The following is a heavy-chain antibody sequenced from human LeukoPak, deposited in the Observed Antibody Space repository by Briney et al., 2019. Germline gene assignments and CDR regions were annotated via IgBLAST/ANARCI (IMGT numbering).Heavy chain of an antibody. CDR3: AKLPTGYPNWFDP. Sequence: GGSLRLSCAASGFSFMTYAMTWVRQAPGKGLEWVSAISGNGGNTYYADSVTGRFTISRDNSKNTLYLQMNSLRAEDTALYYCAKLPTGYPNWFDPWGQGTLVTVSS. V-gene: IGHV3-23*01. D-gene: IGHD3-9*01. J-gene: IGHJ5*02. CDR1: GFSFMTYA. CDR2: ISGNGGNT.